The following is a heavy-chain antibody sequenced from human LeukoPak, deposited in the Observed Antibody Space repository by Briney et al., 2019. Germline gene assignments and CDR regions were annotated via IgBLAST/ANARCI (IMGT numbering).Heavy chain of an antibody. D-gene: IGHD3-10*01. CDR1: GYTFTGYY. CDR3: ARDQPYYYDSGSSSHSDY. V-gene: IGHV1-2*02. CDR2: INPNSGGT. J-gene: IGHJ4*02. Sequence: ASVKVSCKASGYTFTGYYMHWVRQAPGQGLEWMGWINPNSGGTNYAQKFQGRVTMTRDTSISTAYMELSRLRSDDTAVYYCARDQPYYYDSGSSSHSDYWGQGTLVTVSS.